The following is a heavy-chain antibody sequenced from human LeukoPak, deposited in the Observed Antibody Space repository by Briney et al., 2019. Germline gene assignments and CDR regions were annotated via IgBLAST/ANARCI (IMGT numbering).Heavy chain of an antibody. J-gene: IGHJ3*02. V-gene: IGHV3-48*03. CDR1: GFTFSSYE. CDR3: ARAGNAFDI. CDR2: ISSSGSTI. D-gene: IGHD1-14*01. Sequence: PGGSLRLSCAASGFTFSSYEMSWVRQAPGKGLEWVSYISSSGSTIYYADSVKGRFTISRDNAKNTLFLQMNSLRVEDTAVYYCARAGNAFDIWGQGTMVTVSS.